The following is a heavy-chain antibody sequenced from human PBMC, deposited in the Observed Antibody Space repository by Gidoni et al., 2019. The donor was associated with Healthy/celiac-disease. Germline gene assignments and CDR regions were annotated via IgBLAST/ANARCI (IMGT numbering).Heavy chain of an antibody. V-gene: IGHV4-39*01. CDR2: IYYSGST. D-gene: IGHD3-10*01. Sequence: QLQLQESGPGLVKPSETLSLTCTVSGGSISSSSYYWGWIRQPPGKGLEWIGSIYYSGSTYYNPSLKSRGTISVDTSKNQFSLKLSSVTAADTAVYYCARHRVWFGELYWFDPWGQGTLVTVSS. CDR3: ARHRVWFGELYWFDP. J-gene: IGHJ5*02. CDR1: GGSISSSSYY.